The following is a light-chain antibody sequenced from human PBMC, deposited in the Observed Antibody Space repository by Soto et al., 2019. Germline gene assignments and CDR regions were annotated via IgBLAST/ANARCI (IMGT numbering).Light chain of an antibody. V-gene: IGKV1-9*01. Sequence: DIQLTQSPSFLSASVGDRVTIRCRASQGISTYIAWYQQKPGNAPKLLIHVASTLQRGVPSRFSGSGSGTEFTLTISSLQPEDFATYYCQQHNSYPRTFGQGTQLEIK. J-gene: IGKJ2*01. CDR1: QGISTY. CDR2: VAS. CDR3: QQHNSYPRT.